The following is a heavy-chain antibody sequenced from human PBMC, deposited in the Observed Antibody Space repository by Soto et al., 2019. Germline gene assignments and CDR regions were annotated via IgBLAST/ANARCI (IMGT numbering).Heavy chain of an antibody. Sequence: EVQLLESGGGLVQPGGSLRLSCAASGFTFSSYAMSWVRQAPGKGLEWVSAISGSGGSTYYADSVKGRFTISRDNSMNTLYLQMNSLRAEDTAVYYCAKGEARWDYYYYMDVWGKGTTVTVSS. J-gene: IGHJ6*03. CDR2: ISGSGGST. CDR1: GFTFSSYA. CDR3: AKGEARWDYYYYMDV. V-gene: IGHV3-23*01. D-gene: IGHD3-16*01.